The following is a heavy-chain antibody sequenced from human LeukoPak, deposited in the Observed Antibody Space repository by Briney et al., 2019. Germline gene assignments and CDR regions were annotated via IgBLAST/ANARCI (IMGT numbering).Heavy chain of an antibody. Sequence: GGSLRLSCAASGFTFSSYAVSWVRQAPGRGLEWVSGISDGGSRTYYADSVKGRFTISRDDSKNTLYIQMSSLRAEETGVYYCAKVQLGIVVDYWGEGALVTVSS. D-gene: IGHD7-27*01. CDR2: ISDGGSRT. J-gene: IGHJ4*02. CDR1: GFTFSSYA. V-gene: IGHV3-23*01. CDR3: AKVQLGIVVDY.